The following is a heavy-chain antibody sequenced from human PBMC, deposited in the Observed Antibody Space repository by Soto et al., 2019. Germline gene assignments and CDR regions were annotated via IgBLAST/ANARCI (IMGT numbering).Heavy chain of an antibody. CDR3: ARGRYSSSSRVWFDP. D-gene: IGHD6-6*01. CDR1: GGSFSGYY. V-gene: IGHV4-34*01. J-gene: IGHJ5*02. CDR2: INHSGST. Sequence: PSETLSLTCAVYGGSFSGYYWSWIRQPPGKGLEWIGEINHSGSTNYNPSLKSRVTISVDTSKNQFSLKLSSVTAADTAVYYCARGRYSSSSRVWFDPWGQGTLVTVS.